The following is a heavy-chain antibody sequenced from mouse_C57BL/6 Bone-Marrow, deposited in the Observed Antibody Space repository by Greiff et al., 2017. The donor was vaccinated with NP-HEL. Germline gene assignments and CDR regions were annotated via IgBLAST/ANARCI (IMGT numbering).Heavy chain of an antibody. V-gene: IGHV1-53*01. J-gene: IGHJ2*01. D-gene: IGHD2-10*01. Sequence: QVQLQQPGTELVKPGASVKLSCKASGYTFTSYWMHWVKQRPGQGLEWIGNINPSNGGTNYNEKFKSKATLTVDKSSSTAYMQLSSLTSEDSAVYYCARENQAIDPTSLFDYWGQGTTLTVSS. CDR1: GYTFTSYW. CDR3: ARENQAIDPTSLFDY. CDR2: INPSNGGT.